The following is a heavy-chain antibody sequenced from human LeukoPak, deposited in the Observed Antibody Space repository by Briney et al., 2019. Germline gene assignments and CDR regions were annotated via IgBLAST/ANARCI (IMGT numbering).Heavy chain of an antibody. J-gene: IGHJ5*02. Sequence: ASVKVSCKASGGTFSSYAISWVRQAPGQGLEWMGGIIPIFGTANYAQKFQGRATITADKSTSTAYMELSSLRSEDTAVYYCARELRGDWFDPWGQGTLVTVSS. V-gene: IGHV1-69*06. CDR2: IIPIFGTA. CDR3: ARELRGDWFDP. CDR1: GGTFSSYA. D-gene: IGHD3-10*01.